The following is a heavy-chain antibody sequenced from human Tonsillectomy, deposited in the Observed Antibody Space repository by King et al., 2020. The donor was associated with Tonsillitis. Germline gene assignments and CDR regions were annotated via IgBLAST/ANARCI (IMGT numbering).Heavy chain of an antibody. D-gene: IGHD5-12*01. J-gene: IGHJ4*02. CDR2: INPSVNST. CDR3: ARVGQWLPIDH. Sequence: QLVQSGAEVKKPGASVKVSCKASGYIFTTYYIHWVRQAPGQGLEWMGIINPSVNSTSYAQKFQGRVTMTRDTSTSTVYMELSSLRSEDTAVYYCARVGQWLPIDHWGQGTLVTVSS. CDR1: GYIFTTYY. V-gene: IGHV1-46*01.